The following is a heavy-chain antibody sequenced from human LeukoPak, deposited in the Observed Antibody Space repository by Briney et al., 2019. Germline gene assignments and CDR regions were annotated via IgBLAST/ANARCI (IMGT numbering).Heavy chain of an antibody. Sequence: GGSLRLSCAASGFTFSSNGIHWVRPAPGKGLEWVAVIWYDGSNKYYADSVKGRFTISRDNSKNTLYLQMDSLRAEDTALYYCVRDYGDYFDYWGQGTLVTVSS. CDR1: GFTFSSNG. CDR3: VRDYGDYFDY. J-gene: IGHJ4*02. CDR2: IWYDGSNK. D-gene: IGHD4-17*01. V-gene: IGHV3-33*01.